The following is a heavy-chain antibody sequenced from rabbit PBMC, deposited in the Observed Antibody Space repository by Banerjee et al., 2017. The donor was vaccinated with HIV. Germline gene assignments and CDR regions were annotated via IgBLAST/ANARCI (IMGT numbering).Heavy chain of an antibody. CDR3: ARDLAGVIGWNFNL. Sequence: QEQLEESGGDLVKPEGSLTLTCTASGFSFSNKYVMCWVRQAPGKGLEWIACIDAGSSGSTYYASWAKGRFTISKTSSTTVTLQMTSLTAADMATYFCARDLAGVIGWNFNLWGQGTLVTVS. J-gene: IGHJ4*01. CDR1: GFSFSNKYV. CDR2: IDAGSSGST. V-gene: IGHV1S45*01. D-gene: IGHD4-1*01.